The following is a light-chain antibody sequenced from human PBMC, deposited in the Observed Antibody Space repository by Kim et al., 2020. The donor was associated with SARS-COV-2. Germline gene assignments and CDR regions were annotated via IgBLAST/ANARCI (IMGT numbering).Light chain of an antibody. J-gene: IGLJ2*01. CDR3: HAWDSSTDVV. CDR2: QDS. CDR1: KLGDKY. V-gene: IGLV3-1*01. Sequence: SYELTQPPSVSVSPGQTASITCSGDKLGDKYACWYQQKPGQSPVLVIYQDSKRPSGIPERFSGSNSGNTATLTISGPQAMDEADYYCHAWDSSTDVVFGG.